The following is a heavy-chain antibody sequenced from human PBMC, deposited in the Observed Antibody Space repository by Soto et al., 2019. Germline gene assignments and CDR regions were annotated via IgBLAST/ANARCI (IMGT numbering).Heavy chain of an antibody. CDR3: ARGLLNYDFWSGYEDVYYYYGMDV. CDR2: IIPIFGTA. V-gene: IGHV1-69*13. J-gene: IGHJ6*02. D-gene: IGHD3-3*01. CDR1: GGTFSSYA. Sequence: SVKVSCKASGGTFSSYAISWVRQAPGQGLEWMGGIIPIFGTANYAQKFQGRVTITADESTSTAYMELSSLRSEDTAVYYCARGLLNYDFWSGYEDVYYYYGMDVWGQGTTVTVSS.